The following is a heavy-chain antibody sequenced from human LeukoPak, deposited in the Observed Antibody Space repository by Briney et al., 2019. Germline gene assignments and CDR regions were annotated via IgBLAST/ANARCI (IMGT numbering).Heavy chain of an antibody. J-gene: IGHJ4*02. D-gene: IGHD1-26*01. V-gene: IGHV3-21*01. Sequence: GGSLRLSCAASGFTFSSYSMNWVRQAPGKGLEWVSSISSSSSYIYYADSVKGRFTISRDNAKNSLYLQMNSLRAGDTAVYYCAREVVGATGEYWGQGTLVTVSS. CDR2: ISSSSSYI. CDR3: AREVVGATGEY. CDR1: GFTFSSYS.